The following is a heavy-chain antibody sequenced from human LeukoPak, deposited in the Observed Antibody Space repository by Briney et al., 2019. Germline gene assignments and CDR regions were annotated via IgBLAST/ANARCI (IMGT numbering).Heavy chain of an antibody. CDR2: INPSGGST. CDR1: GYTFTSYY. V-gene: IGHV1-46*01. J-gene: IGHJ3*02. D-gene: IGHD3-10*01. Sequence: ASVKVSCKASGYTFTSYYMHWVRQAPGQGLEWMGIINPSGGSTSYAQKFQGRVTMTRDTSTSTVYMELSSLRSEDTAVYYCARVIWFGELPDAFDIWGQGTMVTVSS. CDR3: ARVIWFGELPDAFDI.